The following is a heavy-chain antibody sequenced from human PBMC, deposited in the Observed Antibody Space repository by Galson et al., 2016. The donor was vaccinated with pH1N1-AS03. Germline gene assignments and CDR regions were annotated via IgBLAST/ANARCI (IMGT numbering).Heavy chain of an antibody. CDR1: RGSVSGLNSGSHY. J-gene: IGHJ3*02. CDR3: AYQLGPRGDQDAFDI. D-gene: IGHD7-27*01. CDR2: IYYSGSS. V-gene: IGHV4-61*01. Sequence: SETLSLTCSVSRGSVSGLNSGSHYWRWIRQPPGKGLEWIGNIYYSGSSNYNPSLKSRVTMSVDTSRTQFSLKLSSVTAADTAVYYCAYQLGPRGDQDAFDIWGPATMVTVSS.